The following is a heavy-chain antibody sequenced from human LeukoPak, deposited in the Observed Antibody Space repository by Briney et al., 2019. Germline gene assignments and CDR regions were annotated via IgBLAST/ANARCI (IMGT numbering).Heavy chain of an antibody. Sequence: GGSLRLSCAASGFTFSSYAMSWVRQAPGKGLEYVSAISGSGGRTYYADSVKGRSTISRDNSKNTLYLQMNSLRAEDTAVYYCANAGYDFWSGSKYYFDYWGQGTLVTVSS. CDR3: ANAGYDFWSGSKYYFDY. CDR1: GFTFSSYA. D-gene: IGHD3-3*01. V-gene: IGHV3-23*01. CDR2: ISGSGGRT. J-gene: IGHJ4*02.